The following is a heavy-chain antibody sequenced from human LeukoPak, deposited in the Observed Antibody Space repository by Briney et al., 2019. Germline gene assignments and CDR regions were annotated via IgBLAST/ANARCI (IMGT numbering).Heavy chain of an antibody. V-gene: IGHV4-4*02. CDR1: SDSIFTSNW. Sequence: SGTLSLTCTVSSDSIFTSNWWSWVRQPPGKGLEWIGQIFHSGSTSYSPSLKSRVTISMDKSKNQISLRLTSVTAADTAVYYCARSPTKRVPEDYWGQGALVTVSS. CDR2: IFHSGST. D-gene: IGHD2-2*01. J-gene: IGHJ4*02. CDR3: ARSPTKRVPEDY.